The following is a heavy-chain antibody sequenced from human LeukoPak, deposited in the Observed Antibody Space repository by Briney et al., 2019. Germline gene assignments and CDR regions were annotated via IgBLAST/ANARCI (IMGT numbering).Heavy chain of an antibody. CDR3: AKDGLFYYYDSSGHQYYFDY. Sequence: GGSLRLSCAASGFTFSSYGMHWVRQAPGKGLEWVAVISYDGSNKYYADSVKGRFTISRDNSKNTLYLQMNSLRAEDTAVYYCAKDGLFYYYDSSGHQYYFDYWGQGTLVTVSS. CDR2: ISYDGSNK. V-gene: IGHV3-30*18. CDR1: GFTFSSYG. J-gene: IGHJ4*02. D-gene: IGHD3-22*01.